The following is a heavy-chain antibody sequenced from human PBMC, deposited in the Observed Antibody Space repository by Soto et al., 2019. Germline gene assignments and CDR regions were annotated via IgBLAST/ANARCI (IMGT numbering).Heavy chain of an antibody. CDR3: ARDNGGYYYDSSGYYYFDY. CDR1: GGTFSSYA. J-gene: IGHJ4*02. CDR2: IIPIFGTA. V-gene: IGHV1-69*01. D-gene: IGHD3-22*01. Sequence: QVQLVQSGAEVKKPGSSVKVSCKASGGTFSSYAISWVRQAPGQGLEWMGGIIPIFGTANYAQKLQGRVTITADESTSTAYMELSSLRSEDTAVYYCARDNGGYYYDSSGYYYFDYWGQGTLVTVSS.